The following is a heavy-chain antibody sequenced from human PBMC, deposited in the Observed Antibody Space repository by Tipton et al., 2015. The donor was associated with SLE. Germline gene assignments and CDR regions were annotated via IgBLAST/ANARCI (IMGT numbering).Heavy chain of an antibody. Sequence: TLSLICTVSGGSISSYYWSWIRQPPGKGLEWIGYIYYSGSTNYNPSLKSRVTISVDTSKNQFSLKLSSVTAADTAVYYCARGRGSAFDIWGQGTMVTVSS. CDR1: GGSISSYY. V-gene: IGHV4-59*01. CDR3: ARGRGSAFDI. J-gene: IGHJ3*02. CDR2: IYYSGST.